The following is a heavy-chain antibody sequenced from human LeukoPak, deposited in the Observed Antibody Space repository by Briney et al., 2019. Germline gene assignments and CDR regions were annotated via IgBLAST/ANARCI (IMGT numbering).Heavy chain of an antibody. Sequence: PGGSLRLSCAASGFTFSSYSMNWVRQAPGKGLEWVSSISSSSSYIYYADSVKGRFTISRDNAKNSLYLQMNSLRAEDTAVYYCARESRVGGDAFDIWGHGTMVTVSS. CDR1: GFTFSSYS. CDR2: ISSSSSYI. J-gene: IGHJ3*02. D-gene: IGHD1-26*01. V-gene: IGHV3-21*01. CDR3: ARESRVGGDAFDI.